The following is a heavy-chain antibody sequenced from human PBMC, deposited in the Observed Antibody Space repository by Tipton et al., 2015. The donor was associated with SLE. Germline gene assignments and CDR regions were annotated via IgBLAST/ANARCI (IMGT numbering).Heavy chain of an antibody. CDR1: GGSISSYN. V-gene: IGHV4-59*08. CDR3: TRRGRDNWFDP. CDR2: IYYSGST. J-gene: IGHJ5*02. Sequence: TLSLTCTVSGGSISSYNWSWIRQPPGKGLEWIGYIYYSGSTNYNPSLKSRVTISVDTSKNQFSLKLSSVTAADTAVYYCTRRGRDNWFDPWGQGTLVTVSS. D-gene: IGHD1-1*01.